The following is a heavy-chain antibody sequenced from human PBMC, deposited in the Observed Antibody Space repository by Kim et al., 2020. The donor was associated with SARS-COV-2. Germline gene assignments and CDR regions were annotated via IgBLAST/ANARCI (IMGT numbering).Heavy chain of an antibody. V-gene: IGHV3-74*01. CDR3: ARDSVITVKYYYGMDV. J-gene: IGHJ6*02. D-gene: IGHD4-17*01. Sequence: SGKGRCTISRDNAKNTRYLQMNSLRAEDTAVYYCARDSVITVKYYYGMDVWGQGTTVTVSS.